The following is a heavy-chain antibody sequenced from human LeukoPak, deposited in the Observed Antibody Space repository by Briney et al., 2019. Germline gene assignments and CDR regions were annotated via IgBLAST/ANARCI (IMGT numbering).Heavy chain of an antibody. Sequence: SETLSLTCVVYGGSFSGYSWSWIRQPPGKGLEWIGEINHSGSTNYNPSLKSRVTISVDTSKNQFSLKLSAVTAADTAVYYCARGDSGATPAFDPWGQGTLVPVS. D-gene: IGHD2-15*01. CDR3: ARGDSGATPAFDP. CDR2: INHSGST. CDR1: GGSFSGYS. V-gene: IGHV4-34*01. J-gene: IGHJ5*02.